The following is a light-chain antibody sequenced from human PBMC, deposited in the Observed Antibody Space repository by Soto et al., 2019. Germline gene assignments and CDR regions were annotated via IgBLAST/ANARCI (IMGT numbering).Light chain of an antibody. CDR1: RSDVGSFHL. CDR3: CSYAGSSTYV. CDR2: EAS. V-gene: IGLV2-23*01. J-gene: IGLJ1*01. Sequence: QSALTQPASVTGSPGQSITISCTGTRSDVGSFHLVSWYQQHPGKAPKLMIYEASKRPSGVSDRFSGSKSGNTASLTISGLQAEDEADYYCCSYAGSSTYVFGTATRVTVL.